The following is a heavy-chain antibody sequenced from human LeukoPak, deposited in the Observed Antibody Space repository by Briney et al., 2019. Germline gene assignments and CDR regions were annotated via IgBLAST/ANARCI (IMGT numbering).Heavy chain of an antibody. D-gene: IGHD5-12*01. J-gene: IGHJ4*02. CDR2: INPNSGGT. CDR1: GYTFTGYY. V-gene: IGHV1-2*02. Sequence: ASVKVSCKASGYTFTGYYMHWVRQAPGQGLEWMGWINPNSGGTNYAQKFQGRVTMTRDTSISTAYMELSRLRSDDTAVYYCARSMDIVATITQGYWGQGTLVTASS. CDR3: ARSMDIVATITQGY.